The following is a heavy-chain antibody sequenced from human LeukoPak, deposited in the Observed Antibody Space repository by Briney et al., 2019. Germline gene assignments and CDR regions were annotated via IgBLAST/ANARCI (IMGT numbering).Heavy chain of an antibody. V-gene: IGHV1-2*02. CDR1: GYTFTGYY. Sequence: ASVKVSCKASGYTFTGYYMHWVRQAPGQGLEWTGWINPNSGGTNYAQKFQGRVTMTRDTSISTAYMELSRLRSDDTAVYYCARVGLVPAALIDDYWGQGTLVTVSS. CDR3: ARVGLVPAALIDDY. D-gene: IGHD2-2*01. J-gene: IGHJ4*02. CDR2: INPNSGGT.